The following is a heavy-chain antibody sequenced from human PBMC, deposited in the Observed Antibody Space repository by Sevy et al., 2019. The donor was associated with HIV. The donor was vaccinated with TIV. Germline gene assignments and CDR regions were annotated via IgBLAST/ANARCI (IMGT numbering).Heavy chain of an antibody. V-gene: IGHV3-7*01. CDR2: IKQDGSEK. Sequence: GGSLRLSCAASGFTFSSYWMSWVRQAPGKGLEWVANIKQDGSEKYYVDSVKGRFTLSRDNAKNSLYLQMNSLRAEETAVYYCARDHSVAVAGEAFDIWGQGTMVTVSS. CDR1: GFTFSSYW. D-gene: IGHD6-19*01. CDR3: ARDHSVAVAGEAFDI. J-gene: IGHJ3*02.